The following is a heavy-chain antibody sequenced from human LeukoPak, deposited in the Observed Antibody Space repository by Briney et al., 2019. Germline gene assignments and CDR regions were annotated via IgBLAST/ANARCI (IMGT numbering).Heavy chain of an antibody. CDR2: ISWNSGSI. V-gene: IGHV3-9*01. Sequence: GGSPRLSCAASGFTFDDYAMHWVRQAPGKGLEWVSGISWNSGSIGYADSVKGRFTISRDNAKNSLYLQMNSLRAEDTAVYYCARGGSPGSVDLWGQGTLVTVSS. CDR1: GFTFDDYA. J-gene: IGHJ5*02. CDR3: ARGGSPGSVDL. D-gene: IGHD6-6*01.